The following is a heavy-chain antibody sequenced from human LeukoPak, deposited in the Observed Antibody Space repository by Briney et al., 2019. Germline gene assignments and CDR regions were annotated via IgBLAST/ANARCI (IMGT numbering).Heavy chain of an antibody. Sequence: PVKVSCKASGGTFSSYAISWVRQAPGQGLEWMGGIIPIFGTANYAQKLQGRVTITTDESTSTAYTELSSLRSEDTAVYYCAYIAAPQYYYYYMDVWGKGTTVTVSS. CDR2: IIPIFGTA. V-gene: IGHV1-69*05. J-gene: IGHJ6*03. CDR1: GGTFSSYA. D-gene: IGHD6-6*01. CDR3: AYIAAPQYYYYYMDV.